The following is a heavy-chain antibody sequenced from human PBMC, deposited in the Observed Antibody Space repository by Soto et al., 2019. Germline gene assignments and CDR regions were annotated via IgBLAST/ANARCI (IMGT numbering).Heavy chain of an antibody. CDR2: TYYRSRWYN. CDR3: AGTTSHHWLYMDV. V-gene: IGHV6-1*01. Sequence: HVQLQESGPGLVKPSQTLSVSCAISGDSVSGDSAAWNWVRLSPSRGLEWLARTYYRSRWYNDYAVSVRSRITVNADTSKNQFSLQLTSVTPEDTAIYFCAGTTSHHWLYMDVWGRGTTVTVSS. CDR1: GDSVSGDSAA. J-gene: IGHJ6*03. D-gene: IGHD1-1*01.